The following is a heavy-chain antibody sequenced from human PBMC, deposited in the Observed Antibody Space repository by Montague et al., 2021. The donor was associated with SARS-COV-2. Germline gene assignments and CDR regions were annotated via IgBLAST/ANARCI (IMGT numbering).Heavy chain of an antibody. J-gene: IGHJ6*02. Sequence: TLSLTCTVSGGSINSGSYYWGWIRQAAGKGLEWIGRISTSGNTKYNTPLKSRVTISVDTSQNQFSLKMYSVTAADTAVYYCARDTRPNFAYYDILAGDYYYYGIDVWGQGTTVTVSS. D-gene: IGHD3-9*01. CDR3: ARDTRPNFAYYDILAGDYYYYGIDV. CDR2: ISTSGNT. V-gene: IGHV4-61*02. CDR1: GGSINSGSYY.